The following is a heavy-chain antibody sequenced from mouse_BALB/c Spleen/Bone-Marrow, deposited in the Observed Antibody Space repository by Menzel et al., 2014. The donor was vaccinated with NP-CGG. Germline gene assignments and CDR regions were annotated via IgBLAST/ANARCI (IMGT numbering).Heavy chain of an antibody. D-gene: IGHD2-4*01. CDR2: INPYNDGT. V-gene: IGHV1-14*01. CDR1: GYTFTSYV. CDR3: TRGVYYDYDEGAMDY. Sequence: EVQLQQSGPELVKPGASVNMSCKASGYTFTSYVMHWVKQKPGQGLEWIGYINPYNDGTKYNEKFKGKATLTSDKSSSTAYMELSSLTSEDSAVYYCTRGVYYDYDEGAMDYWGQGSSVTDSS. J-gene: IGHJ4*01.